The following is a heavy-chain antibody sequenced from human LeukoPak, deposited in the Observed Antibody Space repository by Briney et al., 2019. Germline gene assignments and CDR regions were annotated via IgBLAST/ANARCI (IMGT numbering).Heavy chain of an antibody. CDR2: IRYDGSNK. CDR3: AKFRWELRSFDY. Sequence: GGSLRLSCAASGFTFSSYGMHWVRQAPGKGLEWVAFIRYDGSNKYYADSVKGRFTISRDNSKNTLYLQMNSLRAEDTAVYYCAKFRWELRSFDYWGQGTLVTVSS. V-gene: IGHV3-30*02. CDR1: GFTFSSYG. J-gene: IGHJ4*02. D-gene: IGHD1-26*01.